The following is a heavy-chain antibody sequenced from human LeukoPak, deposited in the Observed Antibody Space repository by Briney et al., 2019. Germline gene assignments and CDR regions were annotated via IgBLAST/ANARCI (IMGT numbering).Heavy chain of an antibody. D-gene: IGHD2-2*02. CDR3: ARQDCSSTSCYTRVGWFDP. CDR2: IYYSGST. V-gene: IGHV4-39*01. J-gene: IGHJ5*02. Sequence: SETLSLTCTVSGGSLSSSSYYWGWLRQPPGKGLEWIGSIYYSGSTYYNPSLKSRVTISVDTSKNQFSLKLSSVTAADTAVYYCARQDCSSTSCYTRVGWFDPWGQGTLVTVSS. CDR1: GGSLSSSSYY.